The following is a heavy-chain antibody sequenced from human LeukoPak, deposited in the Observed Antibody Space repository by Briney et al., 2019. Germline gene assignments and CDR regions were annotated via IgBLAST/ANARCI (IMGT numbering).Heavy chain of an antibody. CDR2: INPSGTST. J-gene: IGHJ4*02. D-gene: IGHD4/OR15-4a*01. V-gene: IGHV1-46*01. CDR3: ASPHGASYYYFDY. Sequence: ASVKVSCKASGYMFTTSFMHWVRQAPGQGLEWMGVINPSGTSTDYAQKFQGRVTMTRDTSTNTVYMEPSSLRSEDTAVYYCASPHGASYYYFDYWGQGTLVTVSS. CDR1: GYMFTTSF.